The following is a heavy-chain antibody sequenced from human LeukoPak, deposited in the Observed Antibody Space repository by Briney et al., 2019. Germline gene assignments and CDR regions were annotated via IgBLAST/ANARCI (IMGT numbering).Heavy chain of an antibody. Sequence: SQTLSLTCTVSGGSISIGDYYWSWIRQPPGKGLEWIGYIYYSGSTYYNPSLKSRVTISVDTSKNQFSLKLSSVTAADTAVYYCARQTTVTGYGWFDPWGQGTLVTVSS. J-gene: IGHJ5*02. CDR2: IYYSGST. CDR1: GGSISIGDYY. CDR3: ARQTTVTGYGWFDP. D-gene: IGHD4-17*01. V-gene: IGHV4-30-4*01.